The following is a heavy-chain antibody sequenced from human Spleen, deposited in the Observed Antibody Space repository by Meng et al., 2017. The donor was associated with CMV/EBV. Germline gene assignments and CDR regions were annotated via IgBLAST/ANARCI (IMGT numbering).Heavy chain of an antibody. J-gene: IGHJ4*02. D-gene: IGHD5-12*01. CDR1: GFILSNHG. CDR3: ARGGATRGGGLGSELDY. CDR2: IRYDGINK. Sequence: GESLKISCAASGFILSNHGMHWVRQAPGKGLEWVAFIRYDGINKYYGDSAKGRFTISRDNSKNTLYLQMNSLRAEDTAVYYCARGGATRGGGLGSELDYWGQGTLVTVSS. V-gene: IGHV3-30*02.